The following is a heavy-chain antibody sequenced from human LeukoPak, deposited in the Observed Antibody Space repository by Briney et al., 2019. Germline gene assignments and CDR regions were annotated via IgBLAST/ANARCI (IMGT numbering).Heavy chain of an antibody. CDR1: GFTFSSYW. CDR2: IKQDGSEK. V-gene: IGHV3-7*01. Sequence: GGSLRLSCAASGFTFSSYWMSWVRQAPGKGLEWVANIKQDGSEKYYVDSVKGRFTISRDNAKNSLYLQMNSLRVEDTAIYYCARVPESTWTSLDYFDYWGQGTLVAVSS. J-gene: IGHJ4*01. D-gene: IGHD2-2*01. CDR3: ARVPESTWTSLDYFDY.